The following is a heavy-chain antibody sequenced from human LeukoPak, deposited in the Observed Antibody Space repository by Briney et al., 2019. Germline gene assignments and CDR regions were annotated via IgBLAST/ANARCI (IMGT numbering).Heavy chain of an antibody. D-gene: IGHD5-18*01. CDR2: IYYTGTT. CDR1: GNSIGTTYY. Sequence: SETLSLTCSVSGNSIGTTYYWGVIRQPPGKGLEWIAAIYYTGTTYYKPSLKSRVTMSVDTSKNQFSLKLNSMTAADTAVYYCARGGYNYGYIYWGQGTLVTVSS. CDR3: ARGGYNYGYIY. V-gene: IGHV4-38-2*01. J-gene: IGHJ4*02.